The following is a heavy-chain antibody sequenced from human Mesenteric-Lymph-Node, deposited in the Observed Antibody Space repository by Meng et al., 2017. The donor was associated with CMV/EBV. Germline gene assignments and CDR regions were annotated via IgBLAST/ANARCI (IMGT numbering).Heavy chain of an antibody. CDR3: ARGSSYDILTGYFDY. Sequence: QVQVTQWGAGLLRPSETLSVTCAINGGSFSGYYWNWIRQSPEKGLEWIGEINHSGSTTYNPSFTSRIIISVDTSTNQISLNMSSVTAADTAVYYCARGSSYDILTGYFDYWGQGALVTVSS. CDR1: GGSFSGYY. V-gene: IGHV4-34*01. J-gene: IGHJ4*02. D-gene: IGHD3-9*01. CDR2: INHSGST.